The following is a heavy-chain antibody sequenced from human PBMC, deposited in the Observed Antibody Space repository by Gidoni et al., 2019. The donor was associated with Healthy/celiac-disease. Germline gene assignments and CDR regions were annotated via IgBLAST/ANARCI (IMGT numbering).Heavy chain of an antibody. CDR3: AREWRQTGFDP. V-gene: IGHV3-33*01. CDR1: GFTFSSYG. CDR2: IWYDGSNK. D-gene: IGHD3-3*01. J-gene: IGHJ5*02. Sequence: QVQLVESGGGVVQPGRSLRLSCAASGFTFSSYGMHWVRQAPGKGLEWVAVIWYDGSNKYYADSVKGRFTISRDNSKNTLYLQMNSLRAEDTAVYYCAREWRQTGFDPWGQGTLVTVSS.